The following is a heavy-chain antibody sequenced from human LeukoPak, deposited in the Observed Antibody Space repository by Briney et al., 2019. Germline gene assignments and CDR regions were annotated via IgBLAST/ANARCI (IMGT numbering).Heavy chain of an antibody. Sequence: GRSLRLSCAASGFTFSSYAMHWVRQAPGKGLEYVSAISSNGGSTYYANSVKGRFTISRDNSKNTLYLQMGSLRAEDMAVYYCARDRYSGYDWWGQGTLVTVSS. J-gene: IGHJ4*02. D-gene: IGHD5-12*01. CDR1: GFTFSSYA. CDR2: ISSNGGST. V-gene: IGHV3-64*01. CDR3: ARDRYSGYDW.